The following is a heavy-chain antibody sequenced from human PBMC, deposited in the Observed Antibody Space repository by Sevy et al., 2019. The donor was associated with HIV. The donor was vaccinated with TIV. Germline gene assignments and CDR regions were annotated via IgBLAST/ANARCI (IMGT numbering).Heavy chain of an antibody. CDR2: IGSCGDA. D-gene: IGHD5-12*01. V-gene: IGHV3-13*01. J-gene: IGHJ6*02. CDR1: GFTFSSYD. Sequence: GGSLRLSCGASGFTFSSYDMHWVRQAAGKGLEWVSGIGSCGDAYYPGSVKGRFTISRENAKNSLYLQMNSLRAGDTAVYYCARSGGYSDYGMDVWGQGTTVTVSS. CDR3: ARSGGYSDYGMDV.